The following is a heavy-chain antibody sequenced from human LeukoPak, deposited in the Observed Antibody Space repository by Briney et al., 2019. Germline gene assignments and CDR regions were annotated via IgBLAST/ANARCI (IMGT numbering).Heavy chain of an antibody. Sequence: GGSLRLSCAASGFTFSNYWMSWVRQAPGKGLEWVANVKQDGSTKYYVDSVKGRFTISRDNAKNSLYLQVNSLRAEDTTVYYCARIGYSSSSFDYWGQGTLVIVSS. J-gene: IGHJ4*02. D-gene: IGHD6-6*01. V-gene: IGHV3-7*03. CDR1: GFTFSNYW. CDR2: VKQDGSTK. CDR3: ARIGYSSSSFDY.